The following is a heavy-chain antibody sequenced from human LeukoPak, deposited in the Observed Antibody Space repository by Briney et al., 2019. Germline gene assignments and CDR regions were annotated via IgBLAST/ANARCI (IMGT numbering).Heavy chain of an antibody. CDR2: IHYSGRI. D-gene: IGHD2-15*01. V-gene: IGHV4-39*01. CDR3: AATYCSGGSCSDPTFDY. J-gene: IGHJ4*02. Sequence: SQTLSLTRTVSGGSISSGDYYWSWIRQPPGKGLEWIGRIHYSGRIYYNPSLKSRVTISVDTSRNQFSLKLSSVTAADTAVYYCAATYCSGGSCSDPTFDYWGQGTLVTVSS. CDR1: GGSISSGDYY.